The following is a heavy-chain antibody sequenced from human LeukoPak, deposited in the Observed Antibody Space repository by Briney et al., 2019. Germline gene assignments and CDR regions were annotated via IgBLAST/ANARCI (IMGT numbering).Heavy chain of an antibody. Sequence: GGSLRLSCAASGFTFSSYAMRWVRQAPGKGLEWVAVIWYDGSNEYYVDSVKGRFTISRDNSKNTVYLQMNSLRVEDTAVYYCARDSNCGGNCYSGINIFDIWGQGTMVTVSS. D-gene: IGHD2-21*02. CDR2: IWYDGSNE. CDR3: ARDSNCGGNCYSGINIFDI. CDR1: GFTFSSYA. J-gene: IGHJ3*02. V-gene: IGHV3-33*01.